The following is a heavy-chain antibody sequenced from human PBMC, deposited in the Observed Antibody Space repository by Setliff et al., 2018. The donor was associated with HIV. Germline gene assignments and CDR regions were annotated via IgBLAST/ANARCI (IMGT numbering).Heavy chain of an antibody. CDR3: ARHLRTYGSYYYYYGMDV. J-gene: IGHJ6*02. V-gene: IGHV4-38-2*02. CDR2: IYYSGST. CDR1: GYSISSGYY. D-gene: IGHD3-3*02. Sequence: SETLSLTCTVSGYSISSGYYWGWIRQPPGKGLEWIGSIYYSGSTYYNPSLKSRVTISVDTSKNQFSLKLSSVTAADTAVYYCARHLRTYGSYYYYYGMDVWGQGTTVTVSS.